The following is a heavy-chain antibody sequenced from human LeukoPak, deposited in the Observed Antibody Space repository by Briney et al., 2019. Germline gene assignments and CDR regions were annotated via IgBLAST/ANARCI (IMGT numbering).Heavy chain of an antibody. CDR2: INPTSGGT. V-gene: IGHV1-2*02. D-gene: IGHD5-12*01. CDR1: RSTFTGYY. J-gene: IGHJ4*02. Sequence: ASVKVSCKASRSTFTGYYLHWVRQAPGQGLEWMGWINPTSGGTNHAQKFQGRVTMTRDTSISTAYMELSRLRPDGTAVYYCARIASKTATSAYWGQGTLVTVSS. CDR3: ARIASKTATSAY.